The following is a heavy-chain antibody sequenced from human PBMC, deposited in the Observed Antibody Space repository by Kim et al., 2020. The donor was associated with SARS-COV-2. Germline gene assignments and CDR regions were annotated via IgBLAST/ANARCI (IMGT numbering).Heavy chain of an antibody. Sequence: AAVKVSCKAPVHPLIANRMHWVRQAPGQGLEWMGWINPDSGGTKYAERYQGRVTMTRDTSISTVYMELSRLKSDDTAVYYCAIGANTLSAFDLWGQGTMV. J-gene: IGHJ3*01. CDR1: VHPLIANR. CDR3: AIGANTLSAFDL. CDR2: INPDSGGT. V-gene: IGHV1-2*02.